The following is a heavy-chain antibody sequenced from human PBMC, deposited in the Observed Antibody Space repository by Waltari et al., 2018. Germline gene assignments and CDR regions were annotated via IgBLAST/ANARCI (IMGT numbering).Heavy chain of an antibody. Sequence: QVQLVESGGGVVQPGRSLRLSCAASGFTFRSYGMHWVRQAPGKGLEWVAVIWYDGSDKYYGDSVKGRFTISRDNSKNTLYLQMNSLRAEDTAMYYCAKALWFGELSGFYYGMDVWGQGTTVTVSS. J-gene: IGHJ6*02. CDR2: IWYDGSDK. V-gene: IGHV3-33*04. CDR1: GFTFRSYG. CDR3: AKALWFGELSGFYYGMDV. D-gene: IGHD3-10*01.